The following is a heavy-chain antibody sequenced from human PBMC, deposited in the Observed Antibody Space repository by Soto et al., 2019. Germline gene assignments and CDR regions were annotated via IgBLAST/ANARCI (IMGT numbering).Heavy chain of an antibody. CDR3: AKLHIAAALSGMDV. V-gene: IGHV3-30*18. CDR2: ISYDGSNR. Sequence: GGSLRLSCAASGFTFSSYGMHWVRQAPGKGLEWVAVISYDGSNRYYADSVKGRFTISRDNSKNTLYLQMNSLRAEDTAVYYCAKLHIAAALSGMDVWGQGTTVTVSS. CDR1: GFTFSSYG. J-gene: IGHJ6*02. D-gene: IGHD6-13*01.